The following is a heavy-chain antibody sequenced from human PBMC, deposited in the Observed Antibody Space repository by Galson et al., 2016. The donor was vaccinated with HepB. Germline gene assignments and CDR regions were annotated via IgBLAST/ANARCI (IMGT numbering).Heavy chain of an antibody. Sequence: SETLSLTCTVSGGSVSSGDHYWSWIRQPPGKAMEWIGFLYHSGTTNCNPSLESRVILSVDTSKNQFSLKLSSVTAADTAGYYCAGVPIGVAASYFDSWGQGPLVTVSP. V-gene: IGHV4-61*08. CDR3: AGVPIGVAASYFDS. D-gene: IGHD6-19*01. CDR1: GGSVSSGDHY. CDR2: LYHSGTT. J-gene: IGHJ4*02.